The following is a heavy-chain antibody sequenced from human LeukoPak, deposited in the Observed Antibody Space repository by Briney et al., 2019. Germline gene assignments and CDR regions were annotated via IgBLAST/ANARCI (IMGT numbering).Heavy chain of an antibody. CDR1: GASTSSSN. Sequence: SETLSVTCVVPGASTSSSNGCWIRQPPGKRLEWIGYIYYSGSPKYNPSLKSRVTISLDTSNKQFSLKLSSVTAADTAVYYCARLIVFCSGRYSHYFAYGGQGTLVTVSS. D-gene: IGHD6-19*01. CDR3: ARLIVFCSGRYSHYFAY. V-gene: IGHV4-59*08. J-gene: IGHJ4*02. CDR2: IYYSGSP.